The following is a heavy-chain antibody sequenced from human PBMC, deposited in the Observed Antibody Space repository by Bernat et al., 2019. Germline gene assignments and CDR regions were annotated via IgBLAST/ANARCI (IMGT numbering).Heavy chain of an antibody. CDR3: ARVVVVAARTPYCFDY. CDR2: IYSSGRT. D-gene: IGHD2-15*01. V-gene: IGHV3-53*01. Sequence: EVQLVESGGGLLQPGGSLVLSCAASGLTVSSNYMTWVRQAPGKGLEWVSVIYSSGRTYYADSVKGRFTISRDNSKNTVYLKINNLRAEDTAVYYCARVVVVAARTPYCFDYWGQGTLVTVSS. CDR1: GLTVSSNY. J-gene: IGHJ4*02.